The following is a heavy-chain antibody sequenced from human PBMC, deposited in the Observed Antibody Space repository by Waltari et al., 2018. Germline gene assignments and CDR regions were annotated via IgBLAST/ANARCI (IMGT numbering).Heavy chain of an antibody. D-gene: IGHD3-3*01. J-gene: IGHJ6*03. CDR2: INYNGINQ. Sequence: QAQLVESGGGVVQPGGSLRLSCAASGFTFNSYGMYWVRQAPGKGVGWGTFINYNGINQHYADSVKGRFTISRDNFRNTLSLQMNSLRAADTAVYYCVKNTDFWSGYRAPYKYYYMDVWGKGTTVTVSS. V-gene: IGHV3-30*02. CDR1: GFTFNSYG. CDR3: VKNTDFWSGYRAPYKYYYMDV.